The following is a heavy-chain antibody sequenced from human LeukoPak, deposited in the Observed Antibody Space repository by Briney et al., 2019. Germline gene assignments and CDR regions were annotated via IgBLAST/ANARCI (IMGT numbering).Heavy chain of an antibody. J-gene: IGHJ4*02. V-gene: IGHV1-24*01. CDR1: GHTLTELS. CDR2: FDPEDGET. Sequence: VASVKVSCKVSGHTLTELSMHWVRQAPGKGLEWMGGFDPEDGETIYAQKFQGRVTMTEDTSTDTAYMELSSLRSEDTAVYYCASAPITMVRETLDYWGQGTLVTVSS. CDR3: ASAPITMVRETLDY. D-gene: IGHD3-10*01.